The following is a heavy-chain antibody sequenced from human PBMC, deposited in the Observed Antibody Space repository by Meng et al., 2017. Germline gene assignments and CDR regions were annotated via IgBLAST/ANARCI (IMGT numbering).Heavy chain of an antibody. D-gene: IGHD6-19*01. V-gene: IGHV1-18*01. CDR3: ARGGIAVAIDY. Sequence: QVRRGHAGAEVKRHGPSVKVSCKASGYTFTSYGISWVRQAPGQGLEWMGWISAYNGNTNYAQKLQGRVTMTTDTSTSTAYMELRSLRSDDTAVYYCARGGIAVAIDYWGQGTLVTVSS. CDR2: ISAYNGNT. J-gene: IGHJ4*02. CDR1: GYTFTSYG.